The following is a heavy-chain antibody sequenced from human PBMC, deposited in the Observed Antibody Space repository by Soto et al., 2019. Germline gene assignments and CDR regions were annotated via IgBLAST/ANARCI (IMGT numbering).Heavy chain of an antibody. CDR1: GYTLTSYG. CDR2: ISAYNGNT. D-gene: IGHD1-1*01. J-gene: IGHJ5*02. V-gene: IGHV1-18*01. Sequence: ASVKVSCKASGYTLTSYGMSWVRQAKEQGLEWMGWISAYNGNTNYAQKLQGRVTMTTDTSTSTAYMELRSLRSDDTAVYYCAREPLEEVWFDPWGQGTLVTVSS. CDR3: AREPLEEVWFDP.